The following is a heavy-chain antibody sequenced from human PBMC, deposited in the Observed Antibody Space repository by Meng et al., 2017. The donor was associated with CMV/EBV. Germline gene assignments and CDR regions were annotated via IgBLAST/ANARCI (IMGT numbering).Heavy chain of an antibody. CDR1: GGSVSSGSYY. CDR2: IYYSGST. CDR3: ARWARSSSRFEY. V-gene: IGHV4-61*01. J-gene: IGHJ4*02. D-gene: IGHD6-13*01. Sequence: SETLSLTCTVSGGSVSSGSYYWSWIRQPPGKGLEWIGYIYYSGSTNYNPSLKSRVTISVDTSKNQFSLKLSSVTAADTAVYYCARWARSSSRFEYWGQGTLVTVSS.